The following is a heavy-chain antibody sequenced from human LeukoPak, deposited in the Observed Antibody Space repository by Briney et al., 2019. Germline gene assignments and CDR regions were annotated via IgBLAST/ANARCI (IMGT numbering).Heavy chain of an antibody. J-gene: IGHJ4*02. Sequence: ASVKVSCKASGYTFTSYGISWVRQAPGQGLEWMGWISAYNGNTNYAQKLQGRVTMTTDTSTSTAYMELRSLRSDDTAVYYCARDGMGNYYVSSGYYLLDYWGQGTLVTVSS. CDR3: ARDGMGNYYVSSGYYLLDY. CDR1: GYTFTSYG. CDR2: ISAYNGNT. D-gene: IGHD3-22*01. V-gene: IGHV1-18*01.